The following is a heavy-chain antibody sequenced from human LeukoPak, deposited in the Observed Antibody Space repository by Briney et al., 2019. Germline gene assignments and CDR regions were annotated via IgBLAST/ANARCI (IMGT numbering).Heavy chain of an antibody. CDR1: GFTFSDYS. V-gene: IGHV3-48*01. CDR2: VGISSGNT. J-gene: IGHJ4*02. Sequence: GGSLRLSCAASGFTFSDYSMNWVRQAPGKGLEWISYVGISSGNTKYADSVKGRFTISGDKAKNSLYLQMNSLRVEGTAVYYCARDTKYAFDNWGQGTLVTVSS. CDR3: ARDTKYAFDN. D-gene: IGHD2-2*01.